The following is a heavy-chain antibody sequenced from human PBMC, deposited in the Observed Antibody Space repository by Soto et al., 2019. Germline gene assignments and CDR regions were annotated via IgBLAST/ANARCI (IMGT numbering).Heavy chain of an antibody. D-gene: IGHD2-15*01. V-gene: IGHV3-33*01. CDR2: IWYAGSNK. Sequence: KWLEWVAVIWYAGSNKYYADSVKGRFTISRENSKSTLYLQMNSLRAEDTAVYYCASFFFFQAEDGIRDTFPVSAFLLNRSSDL. CDR3: ASFFFFQAEDGIRDTFPVSAFLLNRSSDL. J-gene: IGHJ2*01.